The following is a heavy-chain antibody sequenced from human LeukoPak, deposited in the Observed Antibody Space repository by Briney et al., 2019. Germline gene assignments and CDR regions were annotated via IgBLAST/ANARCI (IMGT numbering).Heavy chain of an antibody. Sequence: ASVKVSCKASGGTFSSYAISWVRQAPGQGLEWMGGIIPIFGTANYAQKFQGRVTITTDESTSTAYMELSSLRSEDTAVYYCARPGPVGRDGYKDWGQGTLVTVSS. D-gene: IGHD5-24*01. CDR3: ARPGPVGRDGYKD. CDR2: IIPIFGTA. CDR1: GGTFSSYA. J-gene: IGHJ4*02. V-gene: IGHV1-69*05.